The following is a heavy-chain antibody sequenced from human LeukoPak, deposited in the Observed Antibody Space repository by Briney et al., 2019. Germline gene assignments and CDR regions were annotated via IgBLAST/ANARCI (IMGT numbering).Heavy chain of an antibody. Sequence: GGSLRLSCAASGFIFSSYSMSWVRQAPGKGLEWVSSISPNSSTIYYADSVKGRFTMSRDNAKNSLYLQMNSLRAEDTAVYYCASGRYCTRTICYPGGVSDYWGQGTLVTVSS. CDR1: GFIFSSYS. CDR2: ISPNSSTI. D-gene: IGHD2-2*01. V-gene: IGHV3-48*01. CDR3: ASGRYCTRTICYPGGVSDY. J-gene: IGHJ4*02.